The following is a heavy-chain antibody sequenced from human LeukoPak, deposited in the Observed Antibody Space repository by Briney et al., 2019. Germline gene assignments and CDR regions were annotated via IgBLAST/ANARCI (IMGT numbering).Heavy chain of an antibody. D-gene: IGHD3-22*01. CDR2: ISSSSSYI. J-gene: IGHJ1*01. Sequence: GGSLRLSCAASGFTFSSYSMNWVRQAPGKGLEWVSSISSSSSYIYYADSVKGRFTISRDNAKNSLYLQMTSLRAEDTAVYYCAISAPNYYDSSDYYSYFHHWGQGTLVTVSS. CDR3: AISAPNYYDSSDYYSYFHH. CDR1: GFTFSSYS. V-gene: IGHV3-21*01.